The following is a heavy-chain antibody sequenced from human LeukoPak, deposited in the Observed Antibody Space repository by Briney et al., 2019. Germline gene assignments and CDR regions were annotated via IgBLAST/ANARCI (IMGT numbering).Heavy chain of an antibody. D-gene: IGHD3-10*01. CDR1: GGSIGSGSYY. Sequence: PSETLSPTCTVSGGSIGSGSYYWSWIRQPAGKGLEWIGRIYTSGSTNYNPSLKSRVTISVDTSKNQFSLKLSSVTAADTAVYYCARGNPYYYGSGADWFDPWGQGTLVTVSS. CDR2: IYTSGST. V-gene: IGHV4-61*02. J-gene: IGHJ5*02. CDR3: ARGNPYYYGSGADWFDP.